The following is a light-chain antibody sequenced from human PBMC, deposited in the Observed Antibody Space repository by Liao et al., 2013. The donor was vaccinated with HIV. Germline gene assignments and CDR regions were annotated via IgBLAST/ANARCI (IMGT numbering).Light chain of an antibody. Sequence: SYDLTQPPSVSVSPGQTATITCSGHKLVDTYACWYQQRPGQSPVLVIYQDSKRPSGIPERFSGSNSGNTATLTISGTQAMDEADYYCQAWHNGGVFGGGTKLTVL. J-gene: IGLJ3*02. V-gene: IGLV3-1*01. CDR3: QAWHNGGV. CDR1: KLVDTY. CDR2: QDS.